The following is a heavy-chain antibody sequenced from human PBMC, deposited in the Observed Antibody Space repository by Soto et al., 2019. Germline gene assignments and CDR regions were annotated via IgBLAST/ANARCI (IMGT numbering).Heavy chain of an antibody. D-gene: IGHD3-22*01. Sequence: QVKLVQSGAAVKKPGASVKVSCKASGYTFTSYGISWVRQAPGQGLEWMGWISAYNGNTNYAPKLQGRVTMTTDTSTTTAYMELRSLRSDDTAVYYCARDDSSGDYHHFDYWGQGTLATVSP. CDR1: GYTFTSYG. J-gene: IGHJ4*02. V-gene: IGHV1-18*01. CDR2: ISAYNGNT. CDR3: ARDDSSGDYHHFDY.